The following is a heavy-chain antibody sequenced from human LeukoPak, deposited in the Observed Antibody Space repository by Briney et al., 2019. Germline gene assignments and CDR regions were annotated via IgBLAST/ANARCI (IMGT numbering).Heavy chain of an antibody. CDR2: CSSRSTYI. Sequence: GGSLRLSCAASGFTFSDYSMNWVRRAPGKGLEWVSSCSSRSTYIYYADSVKGRFTISRDNAKNSVYLQMSSLRAEDTAVYYCARLSYGSSGKVDAFDIWGQGTMVTVSS. J-gene: IGHJ3*02. CDR1: GFTFSDYS. CDR3: ARLSYGSSGKVDAFDI. D-gene: IGHD3-16*01. V-gene: IGHV3-21*01.